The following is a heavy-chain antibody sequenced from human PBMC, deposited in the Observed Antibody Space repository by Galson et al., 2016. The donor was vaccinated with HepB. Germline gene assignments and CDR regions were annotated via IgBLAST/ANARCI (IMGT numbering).Heavy chain of an antibody. CDR3: ASGMVRGVKRFDY. CDR1: GGSISSYY. CDR2: YSGST. V-gene: IGHV4-59*12. D-gene: IGHD3-10*01. J-gene: IGHJ4*02. Sequence: SETLSLTCTVSGGSISSYYWSWIRQPPGKGLEWIGYYSGSTNYNPSLKSRVTILVDTSKNEFSLKMSSVTAADTAVYYCASGMVRGVKRFDYWGQGTLVTVSS.